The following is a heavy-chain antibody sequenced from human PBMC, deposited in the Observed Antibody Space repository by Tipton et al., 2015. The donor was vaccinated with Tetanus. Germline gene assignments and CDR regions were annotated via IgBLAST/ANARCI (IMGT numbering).Heavy chain of an antibody. J-gene: IGHJ4*02. D-gene: IGHD2-2*01. V-gene: IGHV1-2*02. CDR2: INPNSGGT. Sequence: QLVQSGAEVKKPGASVKVSCKASGYTFTGYYMHWVRQAPGQGLEWMGWINPNSGGTNYAQKFQGRVTMTRDTSISTAYMELSRLRSDDTAVYYCARDFRHCSSTSCYPDYWGQGTLVTVSS. CDR3: ARDFRHCSSTSCYPDY. CDR1: GYTFTGYY.